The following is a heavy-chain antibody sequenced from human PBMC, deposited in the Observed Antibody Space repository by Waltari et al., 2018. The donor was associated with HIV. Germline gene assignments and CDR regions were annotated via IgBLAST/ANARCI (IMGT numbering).Heavy chain of an antibody. D-gene: IGHD3-10*01. Sequence: QVQLVQSGTEVKKPGASVKVSCEASGYTFTGSYMHWVRQAPGQGLEWMGWINPNSGGTKYAQKFQGRVTVTRDTSISTAYMELSRLRSDDTAVYYCTRDAASSGYWYFDLWGRGTLVTVSS. CDR1: GYTFTGSY. V-gene: IGHV1-2*02. CDR2: INPNSGGT. J-gene: IGHJ2*01. CDR3: TRDAASSGYWYFDL.